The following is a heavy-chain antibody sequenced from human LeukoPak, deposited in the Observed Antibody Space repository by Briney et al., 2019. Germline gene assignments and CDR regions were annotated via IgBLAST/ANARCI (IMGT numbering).Heavy chain of an antibody. J-gene: IGHJ4*02. V-gene: IGHV3-23*01. CDR2: ISGSGDST. D-gene: IGHD2-2*01. CDR3: AKDKDIVVVPAAKAFDY. CDR1: GLIFSSYA. Sequence: GGSLRLSCATSGLIFSSYAMTWVRQAPGKGLEWVSAISGSGDSTYYADSVKGRFTISRDNSKNTLYLQMNSLRAEDTAVYYCAKDKDIVVVPAAKAFDYWGQGTLVTVSS.